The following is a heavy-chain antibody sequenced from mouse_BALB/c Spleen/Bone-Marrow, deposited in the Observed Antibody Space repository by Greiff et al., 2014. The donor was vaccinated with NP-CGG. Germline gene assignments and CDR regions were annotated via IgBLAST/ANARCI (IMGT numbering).Heavy chain of an antibody. V-gene: IGHV5-15*02. Sequence: EVQLVESGGGLVQPRGSRKLSCAASGFTFSDYGMAWVRQAPGKGPEWVAFISNLAYSIYYADTVTGRFTISRENAKNTLYLEMSSLRSEDTAMYYCARDQVYYYGSSYGYFDVWGAGTTVTVSS. CDR2: ISNLAYSI. CDR3: ARDQVYYYGSSYGYFDV. CDR1: GFTFSDYG. J-gene: IGHJ1*01. D-gene: IGHD1-1*01.